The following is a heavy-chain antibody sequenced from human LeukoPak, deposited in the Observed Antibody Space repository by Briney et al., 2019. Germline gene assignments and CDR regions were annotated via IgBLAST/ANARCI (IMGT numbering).Heavy chain of an antibody. V-gene: IGHV3-48*04. CDR2: ISSSGSTI. Sequence: GGSLRLSCVASGFIFSDYGIQWVRQAPGKGLAWVSYISSSGSTIYYADSVKGRFTISRDNAKNSLYLQMNSLRAEDTAVYYCARENYGMYYYGSGSYYYYYMDVWRKGTKVSISS. J-gene: IGHJ6*03. D-gene: IGHD3-10*01. CDR3: ARENYGMYYYGSGSYYYYYMDV. CDR1: GFIFSDYG.